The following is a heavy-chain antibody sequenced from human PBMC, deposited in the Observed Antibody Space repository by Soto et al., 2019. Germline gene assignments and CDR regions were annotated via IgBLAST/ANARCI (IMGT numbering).Heavy chain of an antibody. Sequence: PSETLSLTCTVSGGSISSGGYYWSWIRQHPGKGLEWIGYIYYSGSTYYNPSLKSRVTISVDTSKNQFSLKLSSVTAADTAVYYCARAPRPYYYGSGPLDWFDPWGQGTLVTVSS. CDR2: IYYSGST. D-gene: IGHD3-10*01. J-gene: IGHJ5*02. CDR3: ARAPRPYYYGSGPLDWFDP. V-gene: IGHV4-31*03. CDR1: GGSISSGGYY.